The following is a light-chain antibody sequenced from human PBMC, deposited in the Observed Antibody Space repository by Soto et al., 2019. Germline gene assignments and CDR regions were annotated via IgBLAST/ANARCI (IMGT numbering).Light chain of an antibody. CDR3: CSYTSTTTHV. Sequence: QSLLRQPASVSGSPARSITISCTGTSSDVGGYNYVSWYQHHPGKAPKLIIYEVSYRPSGVSNRFSGSKSGNTASLTISGLQADEEADYYCCSYTSTTTHVFGTGTKCTVL. V-gene: IGLV2-14*01. CDR1: SSDVGGYNY. CDR2: EVS. J-gene: IGLJ1*01.